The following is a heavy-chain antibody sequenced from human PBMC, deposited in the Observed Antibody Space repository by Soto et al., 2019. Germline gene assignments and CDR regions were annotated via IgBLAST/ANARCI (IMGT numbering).Heavy chain of an antibody. J-gene: IGHJ5*02. V-gene: IGHV1-69*06. Sequence: QMQLVQSGAEVKEPGSSVKVSCKASGGNVSRNAVSWVRQAPGQGLEWVGAIVPIFGTPNYAPKFRGRVTITADKSTDSVFMELSSLTSEDTAIYYCSREMTSGYSRTWFDPWGQGTLVTVSS. CDR2: IVPIFGTP. D-gene: IGHD5-18*01. CDR3: SREMTSGYSRTWFDP. CDR1: GGNVSRNA.